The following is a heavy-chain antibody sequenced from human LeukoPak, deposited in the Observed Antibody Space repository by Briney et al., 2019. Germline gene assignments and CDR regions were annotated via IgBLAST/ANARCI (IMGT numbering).Heavy chain of an antibody. CDR2: INPSGGTT. CDR1: GYTFTSYH. D-gene: IGHD4-17*01. V-gene: IGHV1-46*01. J-gene: IGHJ6*03. Sequence: GASVKVSCKASGYTFTSYHMHWVRQAPGQGLEWMGIINPSGGTTNYAQKFQGRVTMTRDMSTSTVYMELSSLRSEDTAVYYCARDLSTVTTGGYYYYYYYMDVWGKGTTVTVSS. CDR3: ARDLSTVTTGGYYYYYYYMDV.